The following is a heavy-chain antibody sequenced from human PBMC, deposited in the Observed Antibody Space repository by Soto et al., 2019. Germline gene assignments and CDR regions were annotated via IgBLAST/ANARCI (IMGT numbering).Heavy chain of an antibody. Sequence: GESLKISCKGSGYIFTSSWIGWVRQMPGKGLEWMGIIYPGDSETRYSTSFQGQVTISADKSISTAYLQWSSLKASDTAMYYCASQGDSGTFDYWGQATLVTVSS. V-gene: IGHV5-51*01. D-gene: IGHD3-10*01. CDR2: IYPGDSET. J-gene: IGHJ4*02. CDR1: GYIFTSSW. CDR3: ASQGDSGTFDY.